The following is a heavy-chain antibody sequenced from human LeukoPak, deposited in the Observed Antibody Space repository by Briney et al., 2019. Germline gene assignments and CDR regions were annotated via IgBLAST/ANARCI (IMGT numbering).Heavy chain of an antibody. Sequence: ASVRVSCKAPGYTFTDYYIHWVPQAPGQGLEWMGWINPNSDYTIYAQKFQGRVNLTRDTSISTVYMELTTLTSEDSALYYCAVAPGDYWGQGTLVSVSS. D-gene: IGHD2-21*01. CDR1: GYTFTDYY. V-gene: IGHV1-2*02. CDR3: AVAPGDY. J-gene: IGHJ4*02. CDR2: INPNSDYT.